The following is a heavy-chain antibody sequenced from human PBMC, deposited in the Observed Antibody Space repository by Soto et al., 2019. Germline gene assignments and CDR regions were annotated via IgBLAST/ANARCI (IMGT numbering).Heavy chain of an antibody. CDR1: GYSFTSYW. CDR3: AGGGVRGVITRTRDYYGMDV. Sequence: AESLKISCKRSGYSFTSYWIGWVRQMPGKSLEWMGIIYPGDSDTRYSPSFQVQVTISADKSISTAYLQWSSLKASDTAMYYCAGGGVRGVITRTRDYYGMDVWGQGTTVTVSS. J-gene: IGHJ6*02. CDR2: IYPGDSDT. D-gene: IGHD3-10*01. V-gene: IGHV5-51*01.